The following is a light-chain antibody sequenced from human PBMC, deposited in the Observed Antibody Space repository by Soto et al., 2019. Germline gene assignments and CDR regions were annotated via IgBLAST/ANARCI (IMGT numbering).Light chain of an antibody. CDR3: LQVNNYPRT. Sequence: DIQLTQSPSFLSASVGDRVTITCRASHGISRSLVWYQQKPGRAPKVLIYAASTLQSGVPSRFSGSGSGTEFTLTISSLQPEDFVTYYCLQVNNYPRTFGQGTRLDIK. CDR2: AAS. V-gene: IGKV1-9*01. CDR1: HGISRS. J-gene: IGKJ5*01.